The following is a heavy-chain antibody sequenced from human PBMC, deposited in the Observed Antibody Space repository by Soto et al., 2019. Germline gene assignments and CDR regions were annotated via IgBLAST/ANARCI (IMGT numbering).Heavy chain of an antibody. V-gene: IGHV1-2*02. CDR2: INPNSGDT. Sequence: ASVKVSCKASGYTFTGYYIHWVRQAPGQGLEWMGWINPNSGDTNLAQKFQGRVTMTRDTSISTTYMELSRLASDDTAAYFCARGIVVRGQGWFDPWGQGTLVTVSS. CDR1: GYTFTGYY. D-gene: IGHD2-15*01. CDR3: ARGIVVRGQGWFDP. J-gene: IGHJ5*02.